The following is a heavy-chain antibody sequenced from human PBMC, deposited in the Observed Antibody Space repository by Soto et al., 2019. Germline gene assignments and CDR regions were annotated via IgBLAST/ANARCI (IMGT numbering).Heavy chain of an antibody. V-gene: IGHV3-30-3*01. CDR1: GFTLSRSA. Sequence: GGSLRLSCAASGFTLSRSAIHWVRQAPGKGLEWVAVISDDGSSRNYADSVKGRFTVSRDNSKNTVYLQMNSLRVEDTAVYYCARPSYCRSTGCYAHFDYWGQGTLVTVSS. CDR3: ARPSYCRSTGCYAHFDY. CDR2: ISDDGSSR. D-gene: IGHD2-2*01. J-gene: IGHJ4*02.